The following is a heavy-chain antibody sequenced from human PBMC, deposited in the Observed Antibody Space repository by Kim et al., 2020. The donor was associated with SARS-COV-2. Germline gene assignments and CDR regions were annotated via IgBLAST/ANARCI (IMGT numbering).Heavy chain of an antibody. Sequence: SVKVSCKASGGTFSSYAISWVRQAPGQGLEWMGGIIPIFGTANYAQKFQGRVTITADESTSTAYMELSSLRSEDTAVYYCVTQVDNSPGWYYYYGMDVWGQGTTVTVSS. D-gene: IGHD1-20*01. CDR2: IIPIFGTA. V-gene: IGHV1-69*13. J-gene: IGHJ6*02. CDR3: VTQVDNSPGWYYYYGMDV. CDR1: GGTFSSYA.